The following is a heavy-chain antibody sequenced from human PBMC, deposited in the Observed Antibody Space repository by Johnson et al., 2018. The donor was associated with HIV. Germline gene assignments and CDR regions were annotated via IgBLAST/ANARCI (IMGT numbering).Heavy chain of an antibody. CDR3: ARVAVLWFRDTNAFDI. CDR1: GFTFSSYA. Sequence: QVQLVESGGGVVQPGRSLRLSCAASGFTFSSYAMHWVRQAPGKGLEWVAVISYDGSNKYYADSVKGRFPISSDNSKNTLYLQMNSLRAEDTAVYYCARVAVLWFRDTNAFDIWGQGTMVTVSS. D-gene: IGHD3-10*01. CDR2: ISYDGSNK. V-gene: IGHV3-30*04. J-gene: IGHJ3*02.